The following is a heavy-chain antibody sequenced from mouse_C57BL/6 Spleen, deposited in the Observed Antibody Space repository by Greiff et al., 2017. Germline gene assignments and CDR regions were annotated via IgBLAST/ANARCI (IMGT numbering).Heavy chain of an antibody. CDR1: GFTFSDYG. CDR3: ARQGPFAMDY. CDR2: ISNLAYSI. J-gene: IGHJ4*01. Sequence: DVKLVESGGGLVQPGGSLKLSCAASGFTFSDYGMGWVRQAPRKGPEWVAFISNLAYSIYYADTVTGRFTISRENAKKTMYLEKSSVRSEGTAMYYCARQGPFAMDYWGQGTSVTVSS. V-gene: IGHV5-15*01.